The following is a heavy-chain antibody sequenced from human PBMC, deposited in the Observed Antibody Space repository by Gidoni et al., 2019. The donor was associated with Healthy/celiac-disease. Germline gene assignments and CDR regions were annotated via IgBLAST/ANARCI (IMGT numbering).Heavy chain of an antibody. CDR3: ARDGMIVPKGWFDY. J-gene: IGHJ4*02. CDR2: ISYDGSNK. CDR1: GFTFSSYA. Sequence: QVQLVESGGGVVQPGRSLRLSCAASGFTFSSYAMHWVRQAPGKGLEWVAVISYDGSNKYYADSVKGRFTISRDNSKNTLYLQMNSLRAEDTAVYYCARDGMIVPKGWFDYWGQGTLVTVSS. V-gene: IGHV3-30-3*01. D-gene: IGHD3-22*01.